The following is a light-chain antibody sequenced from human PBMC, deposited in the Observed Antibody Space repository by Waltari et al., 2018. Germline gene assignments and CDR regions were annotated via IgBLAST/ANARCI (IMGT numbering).Light chain of an antibody. V-gene: IGKV4-1*01. CDR1: QTILHNPNYNYY. CDR2: WAS. J-gene: IGKJ1*01. CDR3: QQYDSPPWT. Sequence: DIVMTQSPDSLAVSLGERATINCKSSQTILHNPNYNYYLAWYQQKPGQPPKLLIYWASTRESGVPDRLSGSGSGTDFTLTISSLQAEDVAVYYCQQYDSPPWTFGQGTKVEI.